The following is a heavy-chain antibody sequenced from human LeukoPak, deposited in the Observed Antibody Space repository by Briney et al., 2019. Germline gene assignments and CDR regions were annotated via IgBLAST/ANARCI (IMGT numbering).Heavy chain of an antibody. CDR1: GFIFSNFW. CDR3: ARDSRIQLWLQGDAFDI. V-gene: IGHV3-7*03. J-gene: IGHJ3*02. CDR2: IKQDGSRK. D-gene: IGHD5-18*01. Sequence: GGSLRLSCAASGFIFSNFWMGWVRQAPGQGPEWVADIKQDGSRKYYVDSVKGRFTISRDNAKSSLYLQLNSLRAEDTALYHCARDSRIQLWLQGDAFDIWGQGTMVTVSS.